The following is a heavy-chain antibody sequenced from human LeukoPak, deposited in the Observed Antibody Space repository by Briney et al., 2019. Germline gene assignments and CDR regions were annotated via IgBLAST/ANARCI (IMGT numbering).Heavy chain of an antibody. J-gene: IGHJ4*02. CDR1: GGSISSSSYY. Sequence: SETLSLTCTVSGGSISSSSYYWGWFRQPPGQGLEWIAYIYYNGFTQYTPSLRSRVTISGDTSKNQFSLKLSSVTAADTAVYYCARVSAPLDYWGQGTLVTVSS. CDR3: ARVSAPLDY. CDR2: IYYNGFT. V-gene: IGHV4-39*07.